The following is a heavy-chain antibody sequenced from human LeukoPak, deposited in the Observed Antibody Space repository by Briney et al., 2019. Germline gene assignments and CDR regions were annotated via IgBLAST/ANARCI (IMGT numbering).Heavy chain of an antibody. CDR3: AGDWN. V-gene: IGHV4-59*01. J-gene: IGHJ4*02. CDR1: NGSMTNNY. CDR2: IYSSGST. Sequence: PSETLSLTCTVSNGSMTNNYWSWIRQPPGKGLEWIGYIYSSGSTIYNPSLKSRVTISIDTSKNQFSLKLISVTAEDTAVFYCAGDWNWGQGTLVTVSS. D-gene: IGHD3-3*01.